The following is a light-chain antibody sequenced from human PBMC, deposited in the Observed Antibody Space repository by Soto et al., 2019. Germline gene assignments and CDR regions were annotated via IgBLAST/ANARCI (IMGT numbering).Light chain of an antibody. CDR2: DAF. J-gene: IGKJ5*01. V-gene: IGKV3-20*01. CDR1: KSVSTSY. CDR3: QQYENSPIT. Sequence: EIVLTQSPRTLSLSPGERATLSCRASKSVSTSYVAWYQQKFGQAPRLLIYDAFSRATGIPDRFSGTGSETDFTLTINSLEPEDFAVYYCQQYENSPITFGQGTRLEIK.